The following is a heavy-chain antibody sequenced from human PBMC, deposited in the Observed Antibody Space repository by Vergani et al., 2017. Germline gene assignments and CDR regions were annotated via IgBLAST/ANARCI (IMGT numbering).Heavy chain of an antibody. CDR2: IYSGGST. CDR3: AGGGIYCNSTSCYPSYMVV. V-gene: IGHV3-66*02. D-gene: IGHD2-2*01. J-gene: IGHJ6*03. Sequence: EVQLVESGGGLVQPGGSLRLSCAASGFTFSSNYMSWVRQAPGKGLEWVSVIYSGGSTYYADSVKGRFTISRDNSKNTLYLQMNSLRAENTAVYYCAGGGIYCNSTSCYPSYMVVWGKGTTVTVSS. CDR1: GFTFSSNY.